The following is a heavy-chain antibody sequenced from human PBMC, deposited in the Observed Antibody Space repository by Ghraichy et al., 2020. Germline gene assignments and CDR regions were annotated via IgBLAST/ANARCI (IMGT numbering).Heavy chain of an antibody. CDR1: GFTFSSYS. CDR2: ISSSSSTI. CDR3: ARDGKVSRATMNAFDI. J-gene: IGHJ3*02. V-gene: IGHV3-48*02. D-gene: IGHD1-26*01. Sequence: ESLNISCAASGFTFSSYSMNWVRQAPGKGLEWVSYISSSSSTIYYADSVKGRFTISRDNAKNSLYLQMNSLRDEDTAVYYCARDGKVSRATMNAFDIWGQGTMVTVSS.